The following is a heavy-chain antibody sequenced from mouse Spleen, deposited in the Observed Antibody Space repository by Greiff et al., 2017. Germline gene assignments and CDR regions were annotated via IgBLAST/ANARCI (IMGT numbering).Heavy chain of an antibody. CDR3: ARQNITTYYFDY. D-gene: IGHD1-2*01. CDR2: ISSGGGNT. CDR1: GFTFSSYA. J-gene: IGHJ2*01. Sequence: DVQLVESGGGLVKLGGSLKLSCAASGFTFSSYAMSWVRQTPEKRLEWVATISSGGGNTYYPDSVKGRFTISRDNAKNTLYLQMSSLKSEDTAMYYCARQNITTYYFDYWGQGTTLTVSS. V-gene: IGHV5-9-3*01.